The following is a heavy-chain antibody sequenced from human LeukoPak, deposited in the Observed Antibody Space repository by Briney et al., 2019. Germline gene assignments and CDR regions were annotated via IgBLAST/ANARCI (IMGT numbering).Heavy chain of an antibody. J-gene: IGHJ6*03. V-gene: IGHV3-11*01. CDR1: GFSFSDYY. D-gene: IGHD2-15*01. Sequence: GGSLRLSCAASGFSFSDYYMTWIRQAPGEGLEWVSYISNSGSSIFYADSVKGRSTLSRDNGKNSLNLEMNNLRAEDTAIYYCARGDPYSEAFYYYVDVWGKGTTVIVSS. CDR2: ISNSGSSI. CDR3: ARGDPYSEAFYYYVDV.